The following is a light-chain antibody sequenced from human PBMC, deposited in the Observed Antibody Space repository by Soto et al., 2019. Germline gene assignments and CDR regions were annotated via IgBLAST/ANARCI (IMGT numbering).Light chain of an antibody. CDR2: GAS. V-gene: IGKV3-20*01. CDR3: QQYGSSLGT. J-gene: IGKJ1*01. Sequence: EIVLTQSPGTLSLSPGERDTLSCRASQSVSSSYLAWYQQKPGQAPRLLIYGASSRATGIPDRFSGSGSGTDFTLTISRLEPEDFAVYYCQQYGSSLGTFGQGTKVEIK. CDR1: QSVSSSY.